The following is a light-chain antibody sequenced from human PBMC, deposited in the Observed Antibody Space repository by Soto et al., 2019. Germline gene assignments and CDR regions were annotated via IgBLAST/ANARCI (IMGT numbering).Light chain of an antibody. CDR1: QDIRNY. V-gene: IGKV1-33*01. CDR2: DAS. J-gene: IGKJ5*01. CDR3: QQYDNLPIT. Sequence: DIPMTQSPSSLSASEGDRVSIRCQASQDIRNYLNWYQQKPGKAPKLLIYDASNLETGVPSRFSGSGSGTHFALTISSLQPEDIATYYCQQYDNLPITFGQGTRLEI.